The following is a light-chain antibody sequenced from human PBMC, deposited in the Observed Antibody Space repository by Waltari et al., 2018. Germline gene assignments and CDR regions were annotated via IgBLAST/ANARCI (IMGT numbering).Light chain of an antibody. V-gene: IGKV1-5*03. CDR3: HQFNGWA. CDR1: QSISGW. Sequence: DIQTTQSPSTLSASVGDRVTITCRASQSISGWFAWYQQKPGKAPKLLIYRASNLGSGVPSRFSGSGSGTNFSLTITSLQPDDFATYDCHQFNGWAFGQGTTVEVK. CDR2: RAS. J-gene: IGKJ1*01.